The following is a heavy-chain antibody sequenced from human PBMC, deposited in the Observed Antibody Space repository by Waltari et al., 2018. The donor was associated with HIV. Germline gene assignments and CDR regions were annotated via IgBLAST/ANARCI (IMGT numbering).Heavy chain of an antibody. CDR2: NYRDDDK. CDR1: GFSLSTSGVG. D-gene: IGHD3-22*01. V-gene: IGHV2-5*02. CDR3: AHTMIVVLPDACDI. Sequence: QITLKESGPTLVKPTQTLTLTCTFSGFSLSTSGVGVGWIRQPPGKALEWLALNYRDDDKRDSPSLTSRLTITKDTSKNRVVLTMTNMDPVYTATYYCAHTMIVVLPDACDIWGQWTMVTVSS. J-gene: IGHJ3*02.